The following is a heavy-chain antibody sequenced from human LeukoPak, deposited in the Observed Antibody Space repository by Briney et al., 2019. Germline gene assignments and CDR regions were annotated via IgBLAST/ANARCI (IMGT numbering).Heavy chain of an antibody. D-gene: IGHD6-19*01. J-gene: IGHJ4*02. CDR1: SGSFSGYY. Sequence: SETLSLTCAVYSGSFSGYYWSWIRQPPGKGLEWIGEINHSGSTNYNPSLKSRVTISVDTSKNQFSLKLSSVTAADTAVYYCARRGSGWYYFDYWGQGTLVTVSS. CDR3: ARRGSGWYYFDY. V-gene: IGHV4-34*01. CDR2: INHSGST.